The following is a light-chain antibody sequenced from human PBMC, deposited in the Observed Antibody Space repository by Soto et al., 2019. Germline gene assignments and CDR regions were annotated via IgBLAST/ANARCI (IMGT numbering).Light chain of an antibody. Sequence: PGERVTLSYRASQSVSSSYLTWYQQKPGQAPRLLIYGASTRATGIPARFSGSGSGTDFTLTISSLQPEDFAVYYCQQDYNLLSWTFGQGTNVDIK. CDR2: GAS. CDR1: QSVSSSY. CDR3: QQDYNLLSWT. V-gene: IGKV3D-7*01. J-gene: IGKJ1*01.